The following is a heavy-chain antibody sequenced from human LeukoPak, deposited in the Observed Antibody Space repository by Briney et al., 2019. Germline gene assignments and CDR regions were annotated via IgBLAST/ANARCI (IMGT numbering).Heavy chain of an antibody. J-gene: IGHJ4*02. CDR3: ARERIRYCSSTSCYTDFDY. Sequence: SGGSLRLSCAASGFTFSSYWMSWVRRAPGKGLEWVANIKQDGSEKYYVDSVKGRFTISRDNAKNSLYLQMNSLRAEDTAVYYCARERIRYCSSTSCYTDFDYWGQGTLVTVSS. D-gene: IGHD2-2*02. CDR2: IKQDGSEK. CDR1: GFTFSSYW. V-gene: IGHV3-7*01.